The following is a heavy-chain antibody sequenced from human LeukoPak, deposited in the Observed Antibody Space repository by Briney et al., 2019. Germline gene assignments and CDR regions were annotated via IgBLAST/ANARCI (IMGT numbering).Heavy chain of an antibody. CDR2: INHDEYTT. D-gene: IGHD2-15*01. CDR1: GFRFSTYW. V-gene: IGHV3-74*01. Sequence: PGGSLRLSCAASGFRFSTYWMHWVRQAPGKGLVWVSRINHDEYTTDYAVSVKGRFTISRDNAKNTLYLQMNSLRAEDTAIYYCARGDIVVVAAATEPFDYWGRGTPVTVSS. J-gene: IGHJ4*02. CDR3: ARGDIVVVAAATEPFDY.